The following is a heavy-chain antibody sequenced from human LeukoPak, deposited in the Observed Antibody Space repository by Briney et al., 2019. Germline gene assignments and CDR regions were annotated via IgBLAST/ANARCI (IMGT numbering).Heavy chain of an antibody. CDR3: ARVQGELGTDYYYYYGMDV. V-gene: IGHV4-4*07. CDR2: IYTSGST. CDR1: GGSISSYY. J-gene: IGHJ6*02. Sequence: SETLSLTCTVSGGSISSYYWSWIRQPAGKGLEWIGRIYTSGSTNYNPSLKSRVTMSVDTSKNQFSLKLSSVTAADTAVYYCARVQGELGTDYYYYYGMDVWGQGTTVTVSS. D-gene: IGHD3-10*01.